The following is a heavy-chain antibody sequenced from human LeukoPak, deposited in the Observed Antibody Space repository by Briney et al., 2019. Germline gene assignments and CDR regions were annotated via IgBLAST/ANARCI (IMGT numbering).Heavy chain of an antibody. CDR1: GGSISSYY. Sequence: SETLSLTCTVSGGSISSYYWSWIRQPPGKGLEWIGYIYYSESTNYNPSLKSRVTISVDTSKNQFSLKPSSVTAADTAVYYCARGGRTTGTTVGYYYYYMDVWGKGTTVTVSS. CDR3: ARGGRTTGTTVGYYYYYMDV. V-gene: IGHV4-59*01. CDR2: IYYSEST. D-gene: IGHD1-1*01. J-gene: IGHJ6*03.